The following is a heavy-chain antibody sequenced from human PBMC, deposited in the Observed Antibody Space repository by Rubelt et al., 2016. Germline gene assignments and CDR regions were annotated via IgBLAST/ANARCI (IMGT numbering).Heavy chain of an antibody. D-gene: IGHD2-2*01. CDR3: VTGSNHVDKTRRFDR. CDR1: GITLNIYD. V-gene: IGHV3-23*01. J-gene: IGHJ5*02. CDR2: ITGRGTT. Sequence: GGGVVQPGRSLRLSCAVSGITLNIYDMSWVRQAPGKGLEWVSSITGRGTTFYADSVKGRFTISRDNSRTTLFVQMNSLRAEDTAIYYCVTGSNHVDKTRRFDRWGQGTLVTVSS.